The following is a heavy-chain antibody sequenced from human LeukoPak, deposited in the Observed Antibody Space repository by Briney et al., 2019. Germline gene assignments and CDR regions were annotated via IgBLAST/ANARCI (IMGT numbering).Heavy chain of an antibody. Sequence: GESLKISCNGSGYIFTTYWIGWVRQMPGKGLEWMGIIFPGDSDTIYSPSFQGQVTISADKSISTAYLQWSSLKASDTAMYYCARSGLGELSFFPGDYYMDVWGKGTTVTVSS. CDR2: IFPGDSDT. V-gene: IGHV5-51*01. D-gene: IGHD3-16*02. CDR3: ARSGLGELSFFPGDYYMDV. J-gene: IGHJ6*03. CDR1: GYIFTTYW.